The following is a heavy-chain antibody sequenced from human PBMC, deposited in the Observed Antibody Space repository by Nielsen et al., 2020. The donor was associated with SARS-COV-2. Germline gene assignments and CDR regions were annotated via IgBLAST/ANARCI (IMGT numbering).Heavy chain of an antibody. D-gene: IGHD4-23*01. J-gene: IGHJ4*02. CDR1: GFTFSDYY. V-gene: IGHV3-11*06. CDR2: ISSSSSYT. Sequence: GESLKISCAASGFTFSDYYMSWIRQAPGKGLEWVSYISSSSSYTNYADSVKGRFTISRDNAKNSLYLQMSSLRAEDTAVYYCARFMVTPGYFDYWGQGTLVTVSS. CDR3: ARFMVTPGYFDY.